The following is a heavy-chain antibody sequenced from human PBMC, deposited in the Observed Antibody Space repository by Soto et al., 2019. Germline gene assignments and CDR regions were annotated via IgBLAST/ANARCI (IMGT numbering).Heavy chain of an antibody. CDR2: INPSGGST. D-gene: IGHD3-22*01. J-gene: IGHJ4*02. CDR1: GYTFTSYY. Sequence: GASVKVSCKASGYTFTSYYMHWVRQAPGQGLEWMGIINPSGGSTSYAQKFQGRVTMTRDTSTSTVYMELSSLRSEDTAVYYCARDLQVHDSSGFPEVGIDYWGQGTLVTVSS. V-gene: IGHV1-46*01. CDR3: ARDLQVHDSSGFPEVGIDY.